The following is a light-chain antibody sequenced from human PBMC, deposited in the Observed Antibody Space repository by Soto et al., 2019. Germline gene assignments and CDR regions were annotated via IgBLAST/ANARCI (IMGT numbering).Light chain of an antibody. Sequence: EIVLTQSPGTLSLSPGERATLSCRSSQSVSTSLAWYQQKPGQAPSLLIYAASSRATGIPDRFRGSGSGADFTLTISRLAPEDFAVYYCQQYGTSPVTFGQGTKVEIK. V-gene: IGKV3-20*01. CDR3: QQYGTSPVT. CDR1: QSVSTS. CDR2: AAS. J-gene: IGKJ1*01.